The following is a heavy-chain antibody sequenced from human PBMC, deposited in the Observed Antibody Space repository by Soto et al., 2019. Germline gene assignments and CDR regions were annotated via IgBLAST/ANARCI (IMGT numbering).Heavy chain of an antibody. Sequence: LRLSCAASGFTFSSYAMHWVRQAPGKGLEWVAVISYDGSNKYYADSVKGRFTISRDNSKNTLYLQMNSLRAEDTAVYYCARDDVGYYGSGSQRYWGQGTLVTVSS. V-gene: IGHV3-30-3*01. CDR2: ISYDGSNK. J-gene: IGHJ4*02. CDR3: ARDDVGYYGSGSQRY. CDR1: GFTFSSYA. D-gene: IGHD3-10*01.